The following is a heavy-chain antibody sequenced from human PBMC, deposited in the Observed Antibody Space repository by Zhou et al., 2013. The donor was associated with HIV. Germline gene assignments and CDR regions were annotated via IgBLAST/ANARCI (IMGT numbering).Heavy chain of an antibody. V-gene: IGHV1-18*01. CDR2: ISTYNSNT. D-gene: IGHD3-10*01. CDR3: ARDGNLSGSGSYGMDV. J-gene: IGHJ6*01. Sequence: QVQLVQSGAEVKKPGASVKVSCKASGYTFTNYAISWVRQAPGQGLEWMGRISTYNSNTNYAHKLQGRVTMTTDTSTSTAHMELRSLRSDDTAVYYCARDGNLSGSGSYGMDVWGPRDHGHRLV. CDR1: GYTFTNYA.